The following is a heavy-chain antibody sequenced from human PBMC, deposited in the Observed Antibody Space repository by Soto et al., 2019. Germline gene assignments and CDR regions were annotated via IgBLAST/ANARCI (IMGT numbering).Heavy chain of an antibody. Sequence: PGGSLRLSCAASGFIFSSCWMHWFRQAPGKGPVWVSRLNSDGRITNYADSVKGRFTVSRDNARNTMYLQMNSLRAEDTAMYYCARGDCSTTNYYQGDWLDPWGQGTLVTVSS. V-gene: IGHV3-74*01. J-gene: IGHJ5*02. CDR2: LNSDGRIT. CDR1: GFIFSSCW. CDR3: ARGDCSTTNYYQGDWLDP. D-gene: IGHD2-2*01.